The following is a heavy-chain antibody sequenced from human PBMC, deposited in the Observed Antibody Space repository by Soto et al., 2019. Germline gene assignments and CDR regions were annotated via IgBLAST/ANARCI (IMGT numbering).Heavy chain of an antibody. Sequence: PWGSLILSCSASGFTFIIYSMNWVRQAPGKGLEWVSYISSSSSTIYYADSVKGRFTISRDNAKNSLYLQMNSLRDEDTAVYYCARDLPSDYWGQGNLVTVSS. CDR3: ARDLPSDY. CDR2: ISSSSSTI. CDR1: GFTFIIYS. J-gene: IGHJ4*02. V-gene: IGHV3-48*02.